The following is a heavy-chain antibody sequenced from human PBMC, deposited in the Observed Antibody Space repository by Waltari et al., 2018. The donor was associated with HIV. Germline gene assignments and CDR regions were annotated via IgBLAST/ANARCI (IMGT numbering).Heavy chain of an antibody. CDR3: ARWTEGEIHAFDV. CDR1: GDSVSSNSAT. V-gene: IGHV6-1*01. J-gene: IGHJ3*01. Sequence: VQLQQSGPGLLKPSQPLSLTCAISGDSVSSNSATWNWIRQSPSRGLEWLGRTYYKSSWYNDYAVSVKSRITINPDTSKNQFSLHLNSVTPEDTAVYYCARWTEGEIHAFDVWGQGTMVTVSS. CDR2: TYYKSSWYN. D-gene: IGHD3-16*01.